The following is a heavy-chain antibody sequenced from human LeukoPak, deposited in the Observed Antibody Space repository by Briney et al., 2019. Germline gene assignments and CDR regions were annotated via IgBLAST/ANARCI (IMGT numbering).Heavy chain of an antibody. CDR2: IIPIFGTA. D-gene: IGHD2-15*01. V-gene: IGHV1-69*05. J-gene: IGHJ4*02. CDR1: GGTLSTSA. Sequence: GASVKVSCKASGGTLSTSAISWVRQAPGQGLEWMGGIIPIFGTANYAQKLQGRVTITTDESTSTAYMELSSLRSEDTAVYYCARDDCSGGSCFGYWGQGTLVTVSS. CDR3: ARDDCSGGSCFGY.